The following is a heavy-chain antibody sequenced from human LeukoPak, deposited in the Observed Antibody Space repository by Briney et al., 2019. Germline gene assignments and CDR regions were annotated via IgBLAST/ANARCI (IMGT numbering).Heavy chain of an antibody. CDR1: GGSFNYYY. CDR2: INHSGST. CDR3: ARARCSGDSCYTGYY. Sequence: SETLSLTCAVSGGSFNYYYWNWIRQPPGRGLEWIGEINHSGSTNYNPSLKSRVTMSVDTSKNRISLKMSSVTAADTAVYFCARARCSGDSCYTGYYWGQGTLVTVSS. V-gene: IGHV4-34*01. D-gene: IGHD2-15*01. J-gene: IGHJ4*02.